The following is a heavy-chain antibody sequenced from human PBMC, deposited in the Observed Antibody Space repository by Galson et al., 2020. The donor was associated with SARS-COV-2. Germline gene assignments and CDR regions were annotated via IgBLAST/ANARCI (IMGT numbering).Heavy chain of an antibody. Sequence: WGSLRLSCRVSGFTFSSSAMHWVRQAQGKGLEWVAIISYDETKRYNLDSVKGRLTISRDNSKNTLYPQRDSLTTEDTAVYYCARETDDYTSSWYDYWGQGTLVTVSS. D-gene: IGHD6-13*01. CDR2: ISYDETKR. CDR1: GFTFSSSA. CDR3: ARETDDYTSSWYDY. V-gene: IGHV3-30*14. J-gene: IGHJ4*02.